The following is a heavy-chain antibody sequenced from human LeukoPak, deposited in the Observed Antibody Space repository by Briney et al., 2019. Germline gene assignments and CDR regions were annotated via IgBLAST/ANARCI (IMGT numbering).Heavy chain of an antibody. CDR3: AMLNVVPAATNFDY. V-gene: IGHV4-34*01. D-gene: IGHD2-2*01. CDR1: GGSFSGYY. Sequence: SETLSLTCAVYGGSFSGYYWSWIRQPPGKGLEWIWEINHSGSTNYNPSLKSRVTISVDTSKNQFSLKLSSVTAADTAVYYCAMLNVVPAATNFDYWGQGTLVTVSS. CDR2: INHSGST. J-gene: IGHJ4*02.